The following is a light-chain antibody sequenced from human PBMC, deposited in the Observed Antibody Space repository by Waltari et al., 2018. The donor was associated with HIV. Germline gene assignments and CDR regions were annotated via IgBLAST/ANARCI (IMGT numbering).Light chain of an antibody. V-gene: IGLV2-23*02. CDR2: DVT. CDR3: CSYAGITTWV. Sequence: QSALTQPASVSGSPGQSITISCTGTSNDLGRYDLVSWYQLQPGRAPKLIIYDVTKWPSGVAHRFSGSKSGATASLTISGLQAEDEADYYCCSYAGITTWVFGGGTKVTVL. CDR1: SNDLGRYDL. J-gene: IGLJ3*02.